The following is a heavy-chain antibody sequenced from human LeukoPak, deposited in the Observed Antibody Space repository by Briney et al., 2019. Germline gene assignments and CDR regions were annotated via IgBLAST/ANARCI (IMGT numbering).Heavy chain of an antibody. CDR3: ARESSGYSYGSFDY. J-gene: IGHJ4*02. CDR2: ISYDGSNK. D-gene: IGHD5-18*01. CDR1: GFTFSSYA. V-gene: IGHV3-30-3*01. Sequence: PGGSLRLSCAASGFTFSSYAMHWVRQAPGKGLEWVAVISYDGSNKYYADSVKGRFTISRDNSKNTLYLQMNSLRAEDTAVYYCARESSGYSYGSFDYWGQGTLVTVSS.